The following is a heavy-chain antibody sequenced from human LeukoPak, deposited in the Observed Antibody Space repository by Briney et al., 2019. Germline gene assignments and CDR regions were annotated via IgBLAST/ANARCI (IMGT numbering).Heavy chain of an antibody. CDR2: ISGRGASK. CDR3: ARGGVPAATSRALLDYYYYYMDV. Sequence: PGGSLRLSCAVSGLTFNNYAMSWVRQAPGKGLEWVSGISGRGASKYYADSVKGRFTISRDNSKNTLYLQMNSLRAEDTAVYYCARGGVPAATSRALLDYYYYYMDVWGKGTTVTISS. J-gene: IGHJ6*03. CDR1: GLTFNNYA. D-gene: IGHD2-2*01. V-gene: IGHV3-23*01.